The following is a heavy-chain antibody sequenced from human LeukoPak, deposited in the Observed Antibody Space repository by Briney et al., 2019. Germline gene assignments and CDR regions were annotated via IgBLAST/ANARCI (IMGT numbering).Heavy chain of an antibody. D-gene: IGHD6-6*01. Sequence: SETLSLTCTVSGYSISSGYYWGWIRQPPVKGLEWIGSIYHGRNTYYNPSLKSRVTISVDTSKNQFSLKLSSVTAADTAVYYCAREGGSSSSEVYWGQGTLVTVSS. V-gene: IGHV4-38-2*02. CDR2: IYHGRNT. J-gene: IGHJ4*02. CDR3: AREGGSSSSEVY. CDR1: GYSISSGYY.